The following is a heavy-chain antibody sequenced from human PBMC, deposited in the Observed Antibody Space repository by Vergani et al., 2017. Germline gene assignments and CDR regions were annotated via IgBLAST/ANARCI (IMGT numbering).Heavy chain of an antibody. CDR1: GFTFSRSA. CDR2: ISGSGGST. CDR3: AKGLTGWRALNDAFDI. J-gene: IGHJ3*02. V-gene: IGHV3-23*01. Sequence: EVQLLESGGGLVQPGGSLRLSCAASGFTFSRSAMSWVRQAPGKGLEWVSAISGSGGSTYYADCVKGRVTISRDNSTNTLYLQMNSLRAEDTAVYYCAKGLTGWRALNDAFDIWGQGTMVTVSS. D-gene: IGHD6-19*01.